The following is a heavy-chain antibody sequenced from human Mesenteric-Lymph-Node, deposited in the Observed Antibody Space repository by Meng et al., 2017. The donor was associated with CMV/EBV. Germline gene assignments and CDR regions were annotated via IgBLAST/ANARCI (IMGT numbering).Heavy chain of an antibody. J-gene: IGHJ5*02. CDR2: IYHSGST. V-gene: IGHV4-38-2*02. D-gene: IGHD3-3*01. Sequence: GSLRLSCTVSGYSISSGYYWGWVRQPPGKGLEWIGSIYHSGSTYYNPSLKSRVTISVDTSKNQFSLKLSSVTAADTAVYYCARGNYYDFWSGYYEGNWFDPWGQGTLVTVSS. CDR1: GYSISSGYY. CDR3: ARGNYYDFWSGYYEGNWFDP.